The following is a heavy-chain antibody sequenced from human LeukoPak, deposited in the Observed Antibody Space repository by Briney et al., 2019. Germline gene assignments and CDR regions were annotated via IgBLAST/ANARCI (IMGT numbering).Heavy chain of an antibody. CDR1: GGSISSFY. D-gene: IGHD6-6*01. Sequence: SETLSLTCTVSGGSISSFYWSWIRQPPGKGLEWIGYFYNTESSYYNPSLKSRVSMAVDTSKNQLSLRLSSVTAADTAVYYCARSRSSSSLDAMDIWGQGTRVTVSS. CDR3: ARSRSSSSLDAMDI. CDR2: FYNTESS. J-gene: IGHJ3*02. V-gene: IGHV4-4*09.